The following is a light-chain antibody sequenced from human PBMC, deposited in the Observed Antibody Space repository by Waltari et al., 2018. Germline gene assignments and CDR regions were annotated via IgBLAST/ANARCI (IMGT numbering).Light chain of an antibody. CDR1: QSISSY. V-gene: IGKV1-39*01. Sequence: DIQMTQSPSSLSASVGARVTITCRASQSISSYLNWYKQKPGKAPKLLIYAASSLQSEVPSRFSGSGSGTDFTLTISSLQPEDFATYYCQQSYSTPITFGQGTRLEIK. CDR2: AAS. CDR3: QQSYSTPIT. J-gene: IGKJ5*01.